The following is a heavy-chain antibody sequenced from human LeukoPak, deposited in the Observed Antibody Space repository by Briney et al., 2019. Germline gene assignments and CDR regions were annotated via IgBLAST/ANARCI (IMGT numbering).Heavy chain of an antibody. CDR1: GLTFSSYA. CDR3: ARDTESITIFGVAQYYYYYGMDV. D-gene: IGHD3-3*01. V-gene: IGHV3-30-3*01. Sequence: PGRSLRLSCAASGLTFSSYAMHWVRQAPGKGLEWVAVISYDGSNKYYADSVKGRFTISRDNSKNTLYLQMNSLRAEDTAVYYCARDTESITIFGVAQYYYYYGMDVWGQGTTVTVPS. J-gene: IGHJ6*02. CDR2: ISYDGSNK.